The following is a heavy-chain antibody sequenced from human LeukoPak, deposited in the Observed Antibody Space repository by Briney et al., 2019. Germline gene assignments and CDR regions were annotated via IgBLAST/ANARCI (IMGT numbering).Heavy chain of an antibody. CDR3: ARFRDYVDY. CDR1: GFTFSSYA. J-gene: IGHJ4*02. V-gene: IGHV3-30-3*01. Sequence: GGSLRLSCAASGFTFSSYAMHWVRKAPGKGLEWVAVISYDGSNKYYADSVKGRFTISRDNSKNTLYLQMNSLRAEDTAVYYCARFRDYVDYWGQGTLVTVSS. CDR2: ISYDGSNK.